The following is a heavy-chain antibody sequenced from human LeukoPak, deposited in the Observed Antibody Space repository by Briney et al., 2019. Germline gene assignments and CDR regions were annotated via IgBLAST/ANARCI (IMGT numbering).Heavy chain of an antibody. CDR3: TTGDYYDSNNYFDY. CDR2: ISYDGSNK. V-gene: IGHV3-30-3*01. J-gene: IGHJ4*02. D-gene: IGHD3-22*01. CDR1: GFTFSSYA. Sequence: GGSLRLSCAASGFTFSSYAMHWVRQAPGKGLEWVAVISYDGSNKYYADSVKGRFTISRDNSKNTLYLQMNSLRAEDTAVYYCTTGDYYDSNNYFDYWGQGTLVTVSS.